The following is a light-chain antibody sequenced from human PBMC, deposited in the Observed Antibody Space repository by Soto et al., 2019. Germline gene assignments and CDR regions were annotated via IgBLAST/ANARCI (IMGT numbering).Light chain of an antibody. V-gene: IGKV1-17*01. CDR2: AAS. Sequence: DIQMTQSPSSLSASVGDRVTITCRASQDIRIDLGWFQQKPGKAPKRLIYAASSLQSGVPSRFSGSGSGTESTLTISSLQPEDFATYYCLQHNNYPPTFGQGTKVEI. CDR3: LQHNNYPPT. CDR1: QDIRID. J-gene: IGKJ1*01.